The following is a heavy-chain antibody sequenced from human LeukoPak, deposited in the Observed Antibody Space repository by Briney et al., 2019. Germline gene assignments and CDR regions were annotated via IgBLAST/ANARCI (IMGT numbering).Heavy chain of an antibody. CDR3: ARDIGSNYDILTPSR. V-gene: IGHV4-38-2*02. D-gene: IGHD3-9*01. CDR1: GDSISGYY. Sequence: PSETLSLTCTVSGDSISGYYWSWIRQPPGKGLEWIGSMYYSGSTYYNPSLKSRVTISVDTSKNQFSLKLSSVTAADTAVYYYARDIGSNYDILTPSRWGQGTLVTVSS. CDR2: MYYSGST. J-gene: IGHJ4*02.